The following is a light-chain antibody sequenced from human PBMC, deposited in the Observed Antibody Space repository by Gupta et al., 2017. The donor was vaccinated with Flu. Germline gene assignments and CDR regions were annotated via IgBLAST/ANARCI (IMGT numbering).Light chain of an antibody. CDR1: QSINNW. CDR2: KAS. CDR3: QHEHSFSVT. Sequence: PSTLSASVGDRVTITCRASQSINNWLAWYQQKPGKAPKLLIYKASSVKSGVPSRFRGSGSGTEFTLDISSLQPDDFATYYCQHEHSFSVTFGHGTKVDIK. J-gene: IGKJ3*01. V-gene: IGKV1-5*03.